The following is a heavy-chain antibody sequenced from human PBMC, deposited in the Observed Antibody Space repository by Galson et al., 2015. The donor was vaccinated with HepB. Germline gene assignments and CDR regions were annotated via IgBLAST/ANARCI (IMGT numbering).Heavy chain of an antibody. J-gene: IGHJ4*02. Sequence: SVKVSCKASGGTFTSYYMHWVRQAPGQGLEWMGIINPSGGSTSYAQKFQGRVTMTRDTSTSTVYMELSSLRSEDTAVYYCARVSDGSGSRKNYFDYWGQGTLVTVSS. CDR3: ARVSDGSGSRKNYFDY. CDR1: GGTFTSYY. CDR2: INPSGGST. D-gene: IGHD3-10*01. V-gene: IGHV1-46*03.